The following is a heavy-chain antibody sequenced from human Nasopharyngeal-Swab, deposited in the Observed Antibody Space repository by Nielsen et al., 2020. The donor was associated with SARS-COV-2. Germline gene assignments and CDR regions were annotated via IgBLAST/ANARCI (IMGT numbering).Heavy chain of an antibody. D-gene: IGHD1-26*01. CDR1: VGTFSSYA. Sequence: SVKVSCKASVGTFSSYAISWVRQAPAQGLEWMGGIIPIFGTANYAQKFQGRVTITADESTSTAYMELSSLRSEDTAVYYCARDAGGSYPGADAFDIWGQGTMVTVSS. CDR3: ARDAGGSYPGADAFDI. V-gene: IGHV1-69*13. CDR2: IIPIFGTA. J-gene: IGHJ3*02.